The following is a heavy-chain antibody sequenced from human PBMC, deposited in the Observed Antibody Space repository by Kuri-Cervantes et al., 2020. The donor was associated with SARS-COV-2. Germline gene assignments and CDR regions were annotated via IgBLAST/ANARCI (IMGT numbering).Heavy chain of an antibody. Sequence: GSLRLSCAVYGGSFSGYYWSWIRQPAGKGLEWIGRIYTSGSTNYNPSLKSRVTISVDTSKNQFSLKLSSVTAADTAVYYCARAAGPAARTSWFDPWGQGTLVTVSS. V-gene: IGHV4-59*10. CDR1: GGSFSGYY. CDR2: IYTSGST. CDR3: ARAAGPAARTSWFDP. D-gene: IGHD2-2*01. J-gene: IGHJ5*02.